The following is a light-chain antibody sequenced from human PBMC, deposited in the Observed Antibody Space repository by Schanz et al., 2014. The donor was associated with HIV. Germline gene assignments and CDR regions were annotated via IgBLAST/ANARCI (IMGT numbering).Light chain of an antibody. J-gene: IGKJ3*01. V-gene: IGKV3-20*01. CDR3: HHYGGS. CDR1: QSVSSRD. Sequence: ERGWTQSPGTLSRPPGERETLSCRESQSVSSRDKAWYQQKPGQAPRLLMSAAASRATGIPDRFSGSGSGTDFTLTISGLEPEDFAVYYCHHYGGSFGP. CDR2: AAA.